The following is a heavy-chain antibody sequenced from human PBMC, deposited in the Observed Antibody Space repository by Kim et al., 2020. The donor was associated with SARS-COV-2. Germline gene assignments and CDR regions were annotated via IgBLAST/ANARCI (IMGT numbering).Heavy chain of an antibody. V-gene: IGHV1-8*01. D-gene: IGHD3-3*01. CDR1: GYMFASYD. J-gene: IGHJ3*02. Sequence: ASVKVSCKASGYMFASYDINWVRQAAGQGLEWLGYRNPFNGDTGYAQKVEGRVTMTMNTSISTAYPEVDSLTTDDTAVYYCARGVGLSYDFWSGSVDAVDIWGQGTVVTVAS. CDR3: ARGVGLSYDFWSGSVDAVDI. CDR2: RNPFNGDT.